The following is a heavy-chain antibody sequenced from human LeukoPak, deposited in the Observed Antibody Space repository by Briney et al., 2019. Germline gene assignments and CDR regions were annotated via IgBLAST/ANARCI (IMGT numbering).Heavy chain of an antibody. CDR1: GFTFSSYG. V-gene: IGHV3-30*02. CDR2: IRYDGSNK. CDR3: AKGGSGYYDSSGPFDAFDI. D-gene: IGHD3-22*01. Sequence: GGSLRLSCAASGFTFSSYGMHWVHQAPGKGLEWVAFIRYDGSNKHYADSVKGRFTISRDNSKNTLYLQMNSLRAEDTAVYYCAKGGSGYYDSSGPFDAFDIWGQGTMVTVSS. J-gene: IGHJ3*02.